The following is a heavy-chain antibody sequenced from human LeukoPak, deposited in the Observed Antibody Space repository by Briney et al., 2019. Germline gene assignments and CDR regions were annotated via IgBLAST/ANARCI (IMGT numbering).Heavy chain of an antibody. CDR3: ARGRNTNWHLPFY. CDR1: DGSFSGYY. J-gene: IGHJ4*02. V-gene: IGHV4-34*01. D-gene: IGHD2-8*01. Sequence: SETLSLTCAVYDGSFSGYYWSWIRQSPGKGLEWIGEINHSGSTNSNPSLKSRVTISVDTSKNQVSLKLSSGTAADTAVYYCARGRNTNWHLPFYWGQGTLVTVSS. CDR2: INHSGST.